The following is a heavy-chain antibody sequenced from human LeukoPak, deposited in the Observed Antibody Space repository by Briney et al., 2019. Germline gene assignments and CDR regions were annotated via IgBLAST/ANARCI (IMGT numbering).Heavy chain of an antibody. CDR2: IYTSGST. V-gene: IGHV4-61*02. J-gene: IGHJ5*02. Sequence: SETLSLTCTVSGGSISSGSYYWSWIRQPAGKGLEWIGRIYTSGSTNYNPSLKSRVTISVDTSKNQFSLKLGSVTAADTAVYYCARGGLYSSSWYNWFDPWGQGTLVTVSS. CDR3: ARGGLYSSSWYNWFDP. CDR1: GGSISSGSYY. D-gene: IGHD6-13*01.